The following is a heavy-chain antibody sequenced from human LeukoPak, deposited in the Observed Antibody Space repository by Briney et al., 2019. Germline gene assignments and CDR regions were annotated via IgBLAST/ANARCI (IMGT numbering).Heavy chain of an antibody. D-gene: IGHD2-8*01. CDR1: GFTFTSSA. Sequence: GASVKVSCTASGFTFTSSAMQWVRQARGQRLEWIGWIVVGSGNTNYAQKFQERVTITRDMSTSTAYMELSSLRSEDTAVYYCAAVYFPMIAAFDIWGQGTMVTVSS. CDR3: AAVYFPMIAAFDI. J-gene: IGHJ3*02. V-gene: IGHV1-58*02. CDR2: IVVGSGNT.